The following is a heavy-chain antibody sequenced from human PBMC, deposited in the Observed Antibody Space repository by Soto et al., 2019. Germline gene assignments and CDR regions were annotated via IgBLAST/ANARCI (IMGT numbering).Heavy chain of an antibody. CDR2: IDPSDSYI. CDR1: GYSFTSYW. CDR3: ARLQVVMELNAMDV. J-gene: IGHJ6*02. V-gene: IGHV5-10-1*01. Sequence: GESLKISCKGSGYSFTSYWINWVRQMPGKGLEWMGRIDPSDSYINYSPSFQGHVTISADKSISTAYLQWSSLKASDTAMYYCARLQVVMELNAMDVWGHGTTVTVSS. D-gene: IGHD2-15*01.